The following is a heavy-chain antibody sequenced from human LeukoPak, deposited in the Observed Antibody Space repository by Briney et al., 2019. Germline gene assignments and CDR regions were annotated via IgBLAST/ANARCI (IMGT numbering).Heavy chain of an antibody. V-gene: IGHV4-34*01. CDR3: ARLYCSGGSCYSRGDNWFDP. CDR2: INHSGST. D-gene: IGHD2-15*01. J-gene: IGHJ5*02. Sequence: PGGFLRLSCAASGFTFSSYSMNWVRQPPGKGLEWIGEINHSGSTNYNPSLKSRVAISVDTSKNQFSLKLSSVTAADTAVYYCARLYCSGGSCYSRGDNWFDPWGQGTLVTVSS. CDR1: GFTFSSYS.